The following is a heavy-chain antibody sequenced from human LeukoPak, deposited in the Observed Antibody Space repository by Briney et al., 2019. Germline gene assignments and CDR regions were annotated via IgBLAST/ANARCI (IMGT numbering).Heavy chain of an antibody. CDR3: ARGSPDYGDSFSFDY. V-gene: IGHV4-30-4*01. CDR1: GGSISSGDYY. CDR2: IYYSGST. J-gene: IGHJ4*02. D-gene: IGHD4-17*01. Sequence: SETLSLTCTVSGGSISSGDYYWGWIRQPPGKGLEWIGYIYYSGSTYYNPSLKSRVTISVDTSKNQFSLKLSSVTAADTAVYYCARGSPDYGDSFSFDYWGQGTLVTVSS.